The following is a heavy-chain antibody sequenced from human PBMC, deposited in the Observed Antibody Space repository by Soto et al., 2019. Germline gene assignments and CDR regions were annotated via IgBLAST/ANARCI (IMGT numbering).Heavy chain of an antibody. CDR1: GGSFSGYY. D-gene: IGHD3-10*01. V-gene: IGHV4-34*01. CDR2: INHSGST. CDR3: ARGRWGYYYGSGSYPAGWFDP. J-gene: IGHJ5*02. Sequence: QVQLQQWGAGLLKPSETLSLTCAVYGGSFSGYYWSWIRQPPGKGLEWIGEINHSGSTNYNPSLKSRVTISVDTSKNQFSLKLSSVTAADTAVYYCARGRWGYYYGSGSYPAGWFDPWGKGTLVTVSS.